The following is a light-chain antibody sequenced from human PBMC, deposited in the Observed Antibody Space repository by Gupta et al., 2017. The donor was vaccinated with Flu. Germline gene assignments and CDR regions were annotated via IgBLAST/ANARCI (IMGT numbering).Light chain of an antibody. J-gene: IGKJ2*01. CDR3: RQDKCWPYA. CDR2: KGS. V-gene: IGKV2-30*02. CDR1: QTLVHRNGNTY. Sequence: ATLGESAAISGRSNQTLVHRNGNTYMNWFQQRPSESPRRLYYKGSIRGSGVPNRFSGSGSGADFTLKISRVEADYVGFYYCRQDKCWPYAFGQGTKLEI.